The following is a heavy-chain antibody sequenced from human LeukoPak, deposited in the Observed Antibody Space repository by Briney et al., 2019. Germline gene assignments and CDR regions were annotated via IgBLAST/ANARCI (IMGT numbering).Heavy chain of an antibody. J-gene: IGHJ4*02. D-gene: IGHD2-15*01. CDR2: IKSKTDGGTT. CDR3: TRAFCAGGGSCYSGIYYFDY. V-gene: IGHV3-15*01. Sequence: GGSLRLSCAASGFTFSNAWMSWVRQAPGKGLEWVGRIKSKTDGGTTDYAAPVKGRFTISRDDSKNTLYLQMNSLKTEDTAVYYCTRAFCAGGGSCYSGIYYFDYWGQGTLVTVSS. CDR1: GFTFSNAW.